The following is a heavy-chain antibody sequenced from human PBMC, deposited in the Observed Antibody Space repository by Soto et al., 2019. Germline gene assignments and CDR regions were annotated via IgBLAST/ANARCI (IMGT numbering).Heavy chain of an antibody. CDR1: GFTFSDYY. Sequence: GGSLRLSCAVSGFTFSDYYMSWIRQAPGKGLEWVSYISSLGSTIYYADSVKGRFTISRDNARNSLYLQMLSLRAEDTAVYYCARLVVKQFGRQIVFDYWGQGTLVTVSS. V-gene: IGHV3-11*01. CDR3: ARLVVKQFGRQIVFDY. CDR2: ISSLGSTI. D-gene: IGHD3-10*01. J-gene: IGHJ4*02.